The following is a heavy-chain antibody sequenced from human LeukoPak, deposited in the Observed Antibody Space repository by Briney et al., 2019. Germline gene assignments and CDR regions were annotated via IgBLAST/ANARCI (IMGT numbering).Heavy chain of an antibody. D-gene: IGHD3-10*01. J-gene: IGHJ6*03. V-gene: IGHV1-18*04. CDR1: GYTFTSYY. CDR3: ARDRAFRGVYYYYMDV. Sequence: ASVKVSCKASGYTFTSYYMHWVRQAPGQGLEWMGWISAYNGNTNYAQKLQGRVTMTTDTSTSTAYMELRSLRSDDTAVYYCARDRAFRGVYYYYMDVWGKGTTVTISS. CDR2: ISAYNGNT.